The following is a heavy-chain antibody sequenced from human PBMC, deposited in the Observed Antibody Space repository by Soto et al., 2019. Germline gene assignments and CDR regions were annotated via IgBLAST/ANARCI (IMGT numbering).Heavy chain of an antibody. V-gene: IGHV3-13*01. CDR2: IGTAGDT. D-gene: IGHD6-13*01. Sequence: GGSLRLSCAASGFTFSSYDMHWVRQATGKGLEWVSAIGTAGDTYYPGSVKGRFTISRENAKNSLYLQMNSLRAEDTAAYYCARGWAPISYYYGMDVWGQGTTVTVSS. CDR3: ARGWAPISYYYGMDV. CDR1: GFTFSSYD. J-gene: IGHJ6*02.